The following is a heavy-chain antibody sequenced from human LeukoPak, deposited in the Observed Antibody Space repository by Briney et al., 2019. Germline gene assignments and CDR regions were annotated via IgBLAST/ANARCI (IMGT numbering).Heavy chain of an antibody. D-gene: IGHD3-16*01. CDR3: ARAEEYYDYVWGTPKVPELGY. V-gene: IGHV3-30*02. CDR1: GFTFSSYG. CDR2: IRLDGSNK. Sequence: GGSLRLSCAASGFTFSSYGMHWVRQAPGKGLEWVAFIRLDGSNKYYADSVKGRFTISRDNSKNTLYLQMNSLRAEDTAVYYCARAEEYYDYVWGTPKVPELGYWGQGTLVTVSS. J-gene: IGHJ4*02.